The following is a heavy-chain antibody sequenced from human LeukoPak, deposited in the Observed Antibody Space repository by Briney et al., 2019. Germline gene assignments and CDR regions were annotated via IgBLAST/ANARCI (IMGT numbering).Heavy chain of an antibody. CDR1: GGTFSSYA. V-gene: IGHV1-69*05. CDR3: ASVGYCSSTSCYGVDYFDY. D-gene: IGHD2-2*01. J-gene: IGHJ4*02. Sequence: ASVKVSCKASGGTFSSYAISWVRQAPGQGLEWMGGIIPIFGTANYAQKFQGRVTMTRNTSISTAYMELSSLRSEDTAVYYCASVGYCSSTSCYGVDYFDYWGQGTLVTVSS. CDR2: IIPIFGTA.